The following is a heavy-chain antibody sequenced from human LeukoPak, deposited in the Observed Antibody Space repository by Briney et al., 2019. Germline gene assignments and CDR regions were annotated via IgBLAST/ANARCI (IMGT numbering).Heavy chain of an antibody. Sequence: PGGSLRLSCAASGFTFSSYAMHWVRQAPGKGLEWVAVISYDGSNKYYADSVKGRFTISRDNSKNTLYLQMNSLRSEDTAVYYCAAGIRSGWVPPAIDYWGQGTLVTVSS. D-gene: IGHD6-19*01. CDR3: AAGIRSGWVPPAIDY. CDR1: GFTFSSYA. CDR2: ISYDGSNK. J-gene: IGHJ4*02. V-gene: IGHV3-30-3*01.